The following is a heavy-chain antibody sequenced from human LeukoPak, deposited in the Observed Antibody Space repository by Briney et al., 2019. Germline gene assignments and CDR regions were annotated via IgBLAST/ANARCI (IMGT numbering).Heavy chain of an antibody. CDR1: GFTFNTYW. D-gene: IGHD3-10*01. Sequence: GGSLRLSCTASGFTFNTYWMTWARQAPGKGLEWVANIKEDGSEKVYVDSLKGRFTISRDNAKNALFLQMNSLRVEDTAVYYCARDRGVVTGYYFDYWGQGTLVTVSS. V-gene: IGHV3-7*01. CDR3: ARDRGVVTGYYFDY. J-gene: IGHJ4*02. CDR2: IKEDGSEK.